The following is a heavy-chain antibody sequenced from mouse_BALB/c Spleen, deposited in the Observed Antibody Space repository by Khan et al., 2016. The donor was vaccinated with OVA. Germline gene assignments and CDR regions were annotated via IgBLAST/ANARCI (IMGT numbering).Heavy chain of an antibody. Sequence: EVQLQESGPGLVKPSQSLSLTCTVTGYSITSGYGWNWIRQSPGNKMEWMGYISYSGSTNYNPPLKSRISIPRETSYNQFFLQLNSVTTEDTATYDCARAARIKYWGQGTTLTVSS. CDR1: GYSITSGYG. D-gene: IGHD1-2*01. V-gene: IGHV3-2*02. CDR3: ARAARIKY. J-gene: IGHJ2*01. CDR2: ISYSGST.